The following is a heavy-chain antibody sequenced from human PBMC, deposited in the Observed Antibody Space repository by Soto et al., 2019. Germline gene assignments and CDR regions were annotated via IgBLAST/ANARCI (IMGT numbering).Heavy chain of an antibody. D-gene: IGHD5-18*01. CDR1: GSTFSSYS. V-gene: IGHV3-21*01. J-gene: IGHJ3*02. CDR2: ISSSSSYI. CDR3: ARDSNTAMVVGSAFDI. Sequence: PGGSLRLSCAASGSTFSSYSMNWVRQAPGKGLEWVSSISSSSSYIYYADSVKGRFTISRDNAKNSLYLQMNSLRAEDTAVYYCARDSNTAMVVGSAFDIWGQGTMVTVSS.